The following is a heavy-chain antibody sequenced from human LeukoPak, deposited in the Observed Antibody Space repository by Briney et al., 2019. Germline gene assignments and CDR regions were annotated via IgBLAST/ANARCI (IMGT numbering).Heavy chain of an antibody. D-gene: IGHD5-18*01. CDR3: ARAGDTAFDP. CDR2: IYYSGST. V-gene: IGHV4-59*01. CDR1: GGSISSYY. Sequence: SETLSHTCTVSGGSISSYYWSWIRQPPGKGLEWIGYIYYSGSTNYNPSLKSRVTISVDTSKNQFSLKLSSVTAADTAVYYCARAGDTAFDPWGQGTLVTVSS. J-gene: IGHJ5*02.